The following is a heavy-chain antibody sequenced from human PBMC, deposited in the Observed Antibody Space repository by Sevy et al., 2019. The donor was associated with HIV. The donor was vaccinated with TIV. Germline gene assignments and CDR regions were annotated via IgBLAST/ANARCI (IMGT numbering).Heavy chain of an antibody. J-gene: IGHJ4*02. CDR1: GFTFSSYG. Sequence: GGSLRLSCAASGFTFSSYGMHWVRQAPGKGLEWVAVIWYDGSNKYYADSVKGRFTISRDNSKNTLYLQMNSLRAEDTAVYYCASVTYYDFWTGSHTNLDYWGQGTLVTVSS. CDR3: ASVTYYDFWTGSHTNLDY. V-gene: IGHV3-33*01. CDR2: IWYDGSNK. D-gene: IGHD3-3*01.